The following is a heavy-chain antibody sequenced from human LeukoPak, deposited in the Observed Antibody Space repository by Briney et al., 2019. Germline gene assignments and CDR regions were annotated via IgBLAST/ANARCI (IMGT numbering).Heavy chain of an antibody. CDR2: FDPEDGET. V-gene: IGHV1-24*01. D-gene: IGHD4-17*01. Sequence: GASVKVSCKVSGYTLTELSMHWVRQAPGKGLEWMGGFDPEDGETIYAQKFQGRVTMTEDTSTDTAYMELSRLRSDDTAVYYCARGADYGDYVYFDYWGQGTLVTVSS. J-gene: IGHJ4*02. CDR3: ARGADYGDYVYFDY. CDR1: GYTLTELS.